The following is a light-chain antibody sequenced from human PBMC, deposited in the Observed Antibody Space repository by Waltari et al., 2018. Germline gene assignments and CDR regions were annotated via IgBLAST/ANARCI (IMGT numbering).Light chain of an antibody. CDR2: DVS. CDR3: CSYAGSYTWV. V-gene: IGLV2-11*01. J-gene: IGLJ2*01. Sequence: QSALTQPRSVSGSPGPSVPISCTGTRSHGGGYTFVSWYQQHPGKAPKLMIYDVSKRPSGVPDRFSGSKSGNTASLTISGLQAEDEADYYCCSYAGSYTWVFGGGTKLTVL. CDR1: RSHGGGYTF.